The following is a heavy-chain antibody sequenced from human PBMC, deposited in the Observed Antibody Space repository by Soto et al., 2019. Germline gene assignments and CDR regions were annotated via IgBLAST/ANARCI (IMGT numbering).Heavy chain of an antibody. D-gene: IGHD2-15*01. CDR3: ARDRDGYCSGGRCYAEYVQH. J-gene: IGHJ1*01. Sequence: GESLKISCAASGFTFSSYWMSWVRQAPGKGLEWVANIKQDGSEKYYVDSVKGRFTISRDNAKNSLYLQMNSLRAEDTAVYYCARDRDGYCSGGRCYAEYVQHWGQGTLVTVSS. CDR2: IKQDGSEK. CDR1: GFTFSSYW. V-gene: IGHV3-7*03.